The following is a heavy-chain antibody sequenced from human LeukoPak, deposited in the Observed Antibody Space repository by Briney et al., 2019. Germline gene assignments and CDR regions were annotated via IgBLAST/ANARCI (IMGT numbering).Heavy chain of an antibody. CDR3: ARDPGGSSTSCHDY. CDR2: MSPNSGNA. J-gene: IGHJ4*02. V-gene: IGHV1-8*01. Sequence: ASVKVSCKTSGYTFTNYDINWVRQATGQGLEWMGWMSPNSGNAGYAQKFQGRVTMTRNTSISTAYMELSSLRSEDTAVYYCARDPGGSSTSCHDYWGQGTLVTVSS. CDR1: GYTFTNYD. D-gene: IGHD2-2*01.